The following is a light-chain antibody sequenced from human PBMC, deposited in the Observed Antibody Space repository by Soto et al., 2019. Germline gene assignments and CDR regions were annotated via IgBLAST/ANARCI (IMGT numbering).Light chain of an antibody. V-gene: IGKV3-20*01. CDR2: GAS. J-gene: IGKJ3*01. CDR3: QQYGSSPFT. CDR1: QSVSSSY. Sequence: EIVWTQSPGTLSLSPGERATLSCRASQSVSSSYLAWYQQKPGQAPRLLIYGASSRATGIPDRFSGSGSGTDFTLTISRLEPEDFAVYYCQQYGSSPFTFGPGT.